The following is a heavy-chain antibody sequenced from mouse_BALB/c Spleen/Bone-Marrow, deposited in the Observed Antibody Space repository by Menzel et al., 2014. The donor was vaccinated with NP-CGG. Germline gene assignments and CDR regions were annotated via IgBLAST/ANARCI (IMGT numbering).Heavy chain of an antibody. V-gene: IGHV1-7*01. Sequence: QVQLQQSGPELAEPGASVKMSCKASGYTFTDTWIHWIKQRPGQGLEWIGYINPSTGYAEYNQNFKDKATLTVDKSSSTAYMQLSSLTSEDSAVYYCARDYWGQGTTLTVSS. CDR2: INPSTGYA. CDR1: GYTFTDTW. CDR3: ARDY. J-gene: IGHJ2*01.